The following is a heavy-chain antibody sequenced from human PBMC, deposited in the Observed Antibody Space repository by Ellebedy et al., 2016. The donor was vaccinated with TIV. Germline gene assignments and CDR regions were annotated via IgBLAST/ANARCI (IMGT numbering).Heavy chain of an antibody. CDR2: ISGSGGRT. D-gene: IGHD2-15*01. Sequence: GESLKISCAASGLTFNIYVMNWVRQAPGKGLEWVSTISGSGGRTYYADSVKGRFTISRDNSKNTLYLQVNSLRAEDTAVYYCAADRYCSGGNCYWVDYWGQGTLVTVSS. CDR3: AADRYCSGGNCYWVDY. CDR1: GLTFNIYV. J-gene: IGHJ4*02. V-gene: IGHV3-23*01.